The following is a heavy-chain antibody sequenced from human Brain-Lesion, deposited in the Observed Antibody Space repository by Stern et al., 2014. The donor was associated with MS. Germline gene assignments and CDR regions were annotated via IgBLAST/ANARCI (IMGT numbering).Heavy chain of an antibody. CDR2: IYYSGNT. D-gene: IGHD2-15*01. CDR3: AGEEDIRYCSGGSCTGNWFDP. J-gene: IGHJ5*02. Sequence: VQLVQSGPGLVKPSETLSLTCTVAGGSVSSTSYAWAWIRQPPGKGLEWIGTIYYSGNTYYSPSLKSRITLSLDTSQNPFSLQLRSVTAADTAVYYCAGEEDIRYCSGGSCTGNWFDPWGQGTLVTVSS. V-gene: IGHV4-39*01. CDR1: GGSVSSTSYA.